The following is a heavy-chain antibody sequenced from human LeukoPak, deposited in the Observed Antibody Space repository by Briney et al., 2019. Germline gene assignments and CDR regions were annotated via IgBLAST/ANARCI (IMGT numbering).Heavy chain of an antibody. CDR1: GYTSTGYY. J-gene: IGHJ4*02. V-gene: IGHV1-2*02. CDR2: INPNSGGT. Sequence: ASVTVSCKASGYTSTGYYMHWVRQAPGQGLEWMGWINPNSGGTNYAQKFQGRVTMTRDTSISTAYMELSRLRSDDTAVYYCASGGSDSSVDYFDYWGQGTLVTVSS. CDR3: ASGGSDSSVDYFDY. D-gene: IGHD3-22*01.